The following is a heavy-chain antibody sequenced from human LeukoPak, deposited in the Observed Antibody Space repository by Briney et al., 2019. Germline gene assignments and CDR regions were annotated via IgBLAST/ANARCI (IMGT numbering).Heavy chain of an antibody. D-gene: IGHD3-3*01. Sequence: SETLSLTCTASGGSISSYYWSWIRQPPGKGLEWLGYIYYSGSTNYNPSLKSRVTISVDTSKNQFSLKLSSVTAADTAVYYCARGSPATYYDFWSSYYTCNYFDYWGQGTLVTVSS. CDR3: ARGSPATYYDFWSSYYTCNYFDY. V-gene: IGHV4-59*01. CDR2: IYYSGST. J-gene: IGHJ4*02. CDR1: GGSISSYY.